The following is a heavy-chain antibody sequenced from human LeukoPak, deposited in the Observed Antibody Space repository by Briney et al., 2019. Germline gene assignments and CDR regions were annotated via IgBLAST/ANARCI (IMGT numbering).Heavy chain of an antibody. Sequence: GGSLRLSCAASGFSFATYAMSWVRQAPGKGLEWVSGISGGGGDTYYSDSVKGRFTISRDNSKNTLYLHMNSLRADDTAVYYCAKSIYFYETSAYYWPNQPFYFDSWGQGTLVSVAS. V-gene: IGHV3-23*01. D-gene: IGHD3-22*01. CDR2: ISGGGGDT. CDR1: GFSFATYA. CDR3: AKSIYFYETSAYYWPNQPFYFDS. J-gene: IGHJ4*02.